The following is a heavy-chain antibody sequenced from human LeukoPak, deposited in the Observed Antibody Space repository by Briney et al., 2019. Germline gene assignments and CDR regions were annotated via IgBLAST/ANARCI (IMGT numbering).Heavy chain of an antibody. Sequence: SQTLSLTCTVSGDSISSGSYYWSWIRQPPGKGLEWIGYIYYSGSTNYNPSLKSRVTISVDTSKNQFSLKLSSVTAADTAVYYCARHGYYRGWFDPWGQGTLVTVSS. CDR3: ARHGYYRGWFDP. V-gene: IGHV4-61*01. CDR1: GDSISSGSYY. J-gene: IGHJ5*02. D-gene: IGHD3-22*01. CDR2: IYYSGST.